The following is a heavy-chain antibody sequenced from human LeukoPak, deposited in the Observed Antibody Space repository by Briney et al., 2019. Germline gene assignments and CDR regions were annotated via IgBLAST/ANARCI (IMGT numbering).Heavy chain of an antibody. J-gene: IGHJ4*02. D-gene: IGHD4-17*01. CDR2: ISYDGSNK. V-gene: IGHV3-30*04. Sequence: PGRSLRLSCAASGFTFSSYAMHWVRQAPGKGLEWVAVISYDGSNKYYADSVKGRFTISRDNSKNTLYLQMNSQRAEDTAVYYCARDGDDHGAPIYYFDYWDQGTLVTVSS. CDR3: ARDGDDHGAPIYYFDY. CDR1: GFTFSSYA.